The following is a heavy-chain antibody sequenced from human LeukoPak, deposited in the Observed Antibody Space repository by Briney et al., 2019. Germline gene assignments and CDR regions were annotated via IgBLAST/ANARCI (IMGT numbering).Heavy chain of an antibody. CDR3: VREKTACGGDCYDS. D-gene: IGHD2-21*01. CDR1: GFTFSRYE. CDR2: ISSCGTHI. Sequence: RGSLRLSCAASGFTFSRYEMDWIRQAPGKWLEWVSYISSCGTHIHYADSVKGRFTISRNNAKNSLFLQINSLRAEYTAVYYCVREKTACGGDCYDSWGQGTLVTVSS. V-gene: IGHV3-48*03. J-gene: IGHJ4*02.